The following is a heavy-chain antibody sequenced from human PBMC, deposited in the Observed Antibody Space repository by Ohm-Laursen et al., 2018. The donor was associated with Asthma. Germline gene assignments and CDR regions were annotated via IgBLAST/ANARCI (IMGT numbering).Heavy chain of an antibody. CDR1: GYTFTSYG. CDR2: ISAYNGNT. D-gene: IGHD2-2*01. J-gene: IGHJ4*02. CDR3: ARKTGYCSSTSCYFDY. V-gene: IGHV1-18*01. Sequence: SVKVSCKASGYTFTSYGISWVRRAPGQGLEWMGWISAYNGNTNYAQKLQGRVTMTTDTSTSTAYMELRSLRSDDTAVYYCARKTGYCSSTSCYFDYWGQGTLVTVSS.